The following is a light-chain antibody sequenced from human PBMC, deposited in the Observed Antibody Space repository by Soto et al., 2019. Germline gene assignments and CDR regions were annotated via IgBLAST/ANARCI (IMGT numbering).Light chain of an antibody. V-gene: IGLV6-57*04. Sequence: NFMLTQPRSVSESPGQTVIISCTRSSGGIASNYEQWYQQLPGSAPSTVIYEDNQRPSGVAALVSGSTDGSSNSASLTISGLQTEDEADYYCQSYEGNTVVFGGGTQLTVL. CDR2: EDN. CDR1: SGGIASNY. J-gene: IGLJ2*01. CDR3: QSYEGNTVV.